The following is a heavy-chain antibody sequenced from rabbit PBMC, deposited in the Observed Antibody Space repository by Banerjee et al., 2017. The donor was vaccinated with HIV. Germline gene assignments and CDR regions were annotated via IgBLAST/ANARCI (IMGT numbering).Heavy chain of an antibody. CDR1: GFDFSSYYM. Sequence: QEQLKETGGGLVQPGGSLTLSCKASGFDFSSYYMSWVRQAPGKGLEWIACIYAGSSGSTYYASWAKGRFTISKTSSTTVTLQMTSLTAADTATYFCARSAGGAGYGDAFLFNLWGQGTLVTV. D-gene: IGHD6-1*01. J-gene: IGHJ4*01. V-gene: IGHV1S45*01. CDR3: ARSAGGAGYGDAFLFNL. CDR2: IYAGSSGST.